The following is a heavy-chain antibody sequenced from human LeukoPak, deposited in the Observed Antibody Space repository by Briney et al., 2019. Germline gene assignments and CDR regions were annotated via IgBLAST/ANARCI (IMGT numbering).Heavy chain of an antibody. CDR3: ASPASGYYPDDAFDI. CDR1: GGSISSSSYY. J-gene: IGHJ3*02. D-gene: IGHD3-22*01. CDR2: IYYSGST. V-gene: IGHV4-39*07. Sequence: PSETLSLTCTVSGGSISSSSYYWGWIRQPPGKGLEWIGSIYYSGSTYYNPSLKSRVTISVGTSKNQFSLKLSSVTAADTAVYYCASPASGYYPDDAFDIWGQGTMVTVSS.